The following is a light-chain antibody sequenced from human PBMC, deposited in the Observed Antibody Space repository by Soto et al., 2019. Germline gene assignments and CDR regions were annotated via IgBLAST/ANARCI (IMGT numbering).Light chain of an antibody. J-gene: IGKJ1*01. CDR2: GAS. CDR1: QSVSSSY. V-gene: IGKV3-20*01. CDR3: QHYGSSRT. Sequence: EIVLTQSPGTLSLSPGERATLSWRASQSVSSSYLAWYQQKPGQAPRLLIYGASSTATGIPDRFSDSGSGTDFTLTIRRLEPEDVAVYYCQHYGSSRTFGQGTKVDIK.